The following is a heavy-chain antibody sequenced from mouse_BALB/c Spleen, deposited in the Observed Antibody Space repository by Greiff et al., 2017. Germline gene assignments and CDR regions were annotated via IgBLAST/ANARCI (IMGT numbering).Heavy chain of an antibody. CDR3: AREVIPWYFDV. CDR1: GYSITSDYA. V-gene: IGHV3-2*02. J-gene: IGHJ1*01. CDR2: ISYSGST. D-gene: IGHD1-1*01. Sequence: EVKLQESGPGLVKPSQSLSLTCTVTGYSITSDYAWNWIRQFPGNKLEWMGYISYSGSTSYNPSLKSRISITRDTSKNQFFLQLNSVTTEDTATYYCAREVIPWYFDVWGAGTTVTVSS.